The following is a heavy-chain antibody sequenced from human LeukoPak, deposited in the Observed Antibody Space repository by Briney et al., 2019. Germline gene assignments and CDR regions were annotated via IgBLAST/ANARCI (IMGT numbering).Heavy chain of an antibody. Sequence: SETLSHTCTVSGGSISSSSYYWGWIRQPPGKGLEWIGSIYYSGSTYYNPSLKSRVTISVDTSKNQFSLKLSSVTAADTAVYYCARQHSSSWSDWFDPWGQGTLVTVSS. CDR2: IYYSGST. CDR1: GGSISSSSYY. V-gene: IGHV4-39*01. D-gene: IGHD6-13*01. J-gene: IGHJ5*02. CDR3: ARQHSSSWSDWFDP.